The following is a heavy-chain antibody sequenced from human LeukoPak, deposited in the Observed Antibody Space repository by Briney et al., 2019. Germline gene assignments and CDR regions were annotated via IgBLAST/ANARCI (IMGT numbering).Heavy chain of an antibody. CDR2: IQYDGSKK. CDR1: GFTFSSNG. J-gene: IGHJ4*02. V-gene: IGHV3-30*02. D-gene: IGHD3-10*01. CDR3: AKDIGSYYDC. Sequence: GGSLRLSCVASGFTFSSNGMHWVRQAPGKGLEWVTFIQYDGSKKYYADSVKGRFTISRDNSKNTLYLEMNSLRAEDTAVYYCAKDIGSYYDCWGQGILVTVSS.